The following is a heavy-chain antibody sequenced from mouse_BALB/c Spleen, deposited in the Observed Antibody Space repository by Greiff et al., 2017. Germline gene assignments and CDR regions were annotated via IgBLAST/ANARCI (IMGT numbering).Heavy chain of an antibody. D-gene: IGHD2-14*01. CDR2: IWGDGST. CDR3: ARDRDYRYDWYFDV. V-gene: IGHV2-6-7*01. CDR1: GFSLTGYG. Sequence: QVQLKESGPGLVAPSQSLSITCTVSGFSLTGYGVNWVRQPPGKGLEWLGMIWGDGSTDYNSALKSRLSISKDNSKSQVFLKMNSLQTDDTARYDCARDRDYRYDWYFDVWGAGTTVTVSS. J-gene: IGHJ1*01.